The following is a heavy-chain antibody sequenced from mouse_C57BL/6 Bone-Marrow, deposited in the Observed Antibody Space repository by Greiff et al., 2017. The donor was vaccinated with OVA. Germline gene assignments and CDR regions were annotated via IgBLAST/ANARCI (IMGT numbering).Heavy chain of an antibody. CDR2: IHPNSGST. D-gene: IGHD1-1*01. J-gene: IGHJ1*03. CDR3: ARPYYGSSAWYFDV. Sequence: VQLQQPGAELVKPGASVKLSCKASGYTFTSYWMHWVKQRPGQGLEWIGMIHPNSGSTNYNEKFKSKATLTVDKSSSTAYMQLSSLTSEDSAVYYGARPYYGSSAWYFDVWGTGTTVTVSS. CDR1: GYTFTSYW. V-gene: IGHV1-64*01.